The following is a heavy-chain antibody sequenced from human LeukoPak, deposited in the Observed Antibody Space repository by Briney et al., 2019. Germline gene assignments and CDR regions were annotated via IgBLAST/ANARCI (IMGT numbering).Heavy chain of an antibody. Sequence: GGSLRLSCAASGFTFSSYAMSWVRQAPGKGLEWASAISGSGGSTYYADSVKGRFTISRDNSKNTLYLQMNSLRAEDTAVYYCAKVSSIGCSGGSCPPRLHPKFDAFDIWGQGTMVTVSS. CDR1: GFTFSSYA. J-gene: IGHJ3*02. CDR2: ISGSGGST. V-gene: IGHV3-23*01. D-gene: IGHD2-15*01. CDR3: AKVSSIGCSGGSCPPRLHPKFDAFDI.